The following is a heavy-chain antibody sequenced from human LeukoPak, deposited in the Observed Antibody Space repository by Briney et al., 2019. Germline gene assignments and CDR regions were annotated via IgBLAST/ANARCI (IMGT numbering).Heavy chain of an antibody. D-gene: IGHD5-12*01. CDR2: IYHSGST. J-gene: IGHJ4*02. V-gene: IGHV4-38-2*02. Sequence: KASETLSLTCTVSGYSISSGYYWGWIRQPPGKGLEWIGSIYHSGSTYYNPSLKSRVTISVDTSKNQFSLKLSSVTAADTAVYYCARAQVPVATGGFDYWGQGTLDTVSS. CDR1: GYSISSGYY. CDR3: ARAQVPVATGGFDY.